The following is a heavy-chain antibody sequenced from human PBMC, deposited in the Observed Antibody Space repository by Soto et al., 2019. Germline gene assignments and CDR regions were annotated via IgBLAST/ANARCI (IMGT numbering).Heavy chain of an antibody. V-gene: IGHV3-30-3*01. J-gene: IGHJ2*01. CDR3: ARDGSTGGWYFAL. Sequence: QVQLVESGGGVVQPGRSLRLSCAASGFTFSSYAMHWVRQAPGKGLEWVAVISYDGSNKYYADSVKGRFTISRDNSKNTLYLKINSLGAEETAVYYCARDGSTGGWYFALWGRGSLVTVSS. CDR1: GFTFSSYA. CDR2: ISYDGSNK. D-gene: IGHD1-26*01.